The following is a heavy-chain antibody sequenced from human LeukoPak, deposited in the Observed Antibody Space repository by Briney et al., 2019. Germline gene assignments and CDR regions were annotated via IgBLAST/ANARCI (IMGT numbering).Heavy chain of an antibody. CDR3: ARGVLWFGEVASFDYYYMDV. CDR2: INHSGST. V-gene: IGHV4-34*01. J-gene: IGHJ6*03. D-gene: IGHD3-10*01. CDR1: GGSFSGYY. Sequence: SETLSLTCAVYGGSFSGYYWSWIRQPPGKGLEWIGEINHSGSTNYNPSLKSRVTISVDTSKNQFSLRLSSVTAADTAVYYCARGVLWFGEVASFDYYYMDVWGKGTTVTISS.